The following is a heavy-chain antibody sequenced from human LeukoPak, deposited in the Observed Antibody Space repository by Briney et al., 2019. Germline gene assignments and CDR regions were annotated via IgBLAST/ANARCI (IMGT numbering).Heavy chain of an antibody. Sequence: GESLRLSCAASGFTFSKAWMSWVRQAPGKGLEWVGRIESETDGGTTHYAAPVKGRFIISRDDSNNTLYLQMNSLKTEDTAVYYCTTTTVTAWLNALDIWGQGTMVTVS. V-gene: IGHV3-15*04. CDR2: IESETDGGTT. D-gene: IGHD2-21*02. J-gene: IGHJ3*02. CDR3: TTTTVTAWLNALDI. CDR1: GFTFSKAW.